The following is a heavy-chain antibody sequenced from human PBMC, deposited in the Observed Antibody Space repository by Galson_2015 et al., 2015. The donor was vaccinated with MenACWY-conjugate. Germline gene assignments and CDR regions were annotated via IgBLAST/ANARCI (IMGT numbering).Heavy chain of an antibody. CDR3: SKLSDYYDSSGLDY. Sequence: LRLSCAASGFTFSSYAMSWVRQAPGKGLEWVSAISGSGGSTYYADSVKGRFTISRDNSKNTLYLQMNSLRAEDTAVYYCSKLSDYYDSSGLDYWGQGTLVTVSS. D-gene: IGHD3-22*01. J-gene: IGHJ4*02. V-gene: IGHV3-23*01. CDR1: GFTFSSYA. CDR2: ISGSGGST.